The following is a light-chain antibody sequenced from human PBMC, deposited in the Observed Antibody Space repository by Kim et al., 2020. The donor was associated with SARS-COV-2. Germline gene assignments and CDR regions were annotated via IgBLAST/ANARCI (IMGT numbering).Light chain of an antibody. Sequence: DIVMTQSPLSLPVTPGEPASISCRSNQSLLYSSGHTYLDWYLQKPGQPPQLLIYLAFNRASGVPDRFSGSGSGTDFTLKISRVEAEDVGVYYCMQALQTPVTCGQGTKLEI. CDR2: LAF. J-gene: IGKJ2*01. CDR1: QSLLYSSGHTY. CDR3: MQALQTPVT. V-gene: IGKV2-28*01.